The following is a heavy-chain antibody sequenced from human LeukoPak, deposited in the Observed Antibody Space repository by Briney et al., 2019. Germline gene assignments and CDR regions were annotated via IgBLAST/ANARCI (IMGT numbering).Heavy chain of an antibody. CDR1: GYTFTSYD. Sequence: ASVKVSCKASGYTFTSYDINWVRQATGQGLEWMGWMNPNSDNTGYAQKFQGRVTITADESTSTAYMELSSLRSEDTAVYYCVRLSDYDRSGSSDYWGQGTLVTVSS. CDR3: VRLSDYDRSGSSDY. V-gene: IGHV1-8*01. CDR2: MNPNSDNT. D-gene: IGHD3-22*01. J-gene: IGHJ4*02.